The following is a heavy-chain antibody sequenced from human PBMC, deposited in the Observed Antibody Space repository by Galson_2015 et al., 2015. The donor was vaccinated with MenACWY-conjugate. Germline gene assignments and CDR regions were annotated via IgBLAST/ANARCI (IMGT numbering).Heavy chain of an antibody. J-gene: IGHJ3*02. CDR1: GGSISSSSYY. CDR3: ARRLFGYDSSGFDAFDI. V-gene: IGHV4-39*01. CDR2: IYYSGST. Sequence: ETQSLTCTVSGGSISSSSYYWGWIRQPPGKGLEWIGSIYYSGSTYYNPSLKSRVTISVDTSKNQFSLKLSSVTAADTAVYYCARRLFGYDSSGFDAFDIWGQGTMVTVSS. D-gene: IGHD3-22*01.